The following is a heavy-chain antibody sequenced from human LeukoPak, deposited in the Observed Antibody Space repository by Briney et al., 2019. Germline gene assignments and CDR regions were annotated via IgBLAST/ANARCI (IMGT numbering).Heavy chain of an antibody. CDR1: GFTFSSYA. Sequence: GGSLRLSCAASGFTFSSYAMHWVRLAPGKGLEYVSAISSNGGSTYYANSVKGRFTISRDNSKNTLYLQMGSLRAEDMAVYYCARDDSSGLRAYYFEYWGQGTLVTVSS. D-gene: IGHD3-22*01. CDR3: ARDDSSGLRAYYFEY. J-gene: IGHJ4*02. V-gene: IGHV3-64*01. CDR2: ISSNGGST.